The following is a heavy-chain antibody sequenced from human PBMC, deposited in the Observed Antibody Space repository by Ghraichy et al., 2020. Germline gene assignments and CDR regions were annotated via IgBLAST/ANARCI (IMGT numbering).Heavy chain of an antibody. V-gene: IGHV3-33*01. Sequence: GSLRLSCAASGFTFSTFGMHWVRQAPGKGLEWVAVIWYDGSDKYYADSVKGRFTISRDNSKNTLYLQMNSLRAEDTAVYFCARELGTGSSGQSFDYWGRGTLVTVSS. CDR2: IWYDGSDK. CDR3: ARELGTGSSGQSFDY. CDR1: GFTFSTFG. D-gene: IGHD3-10*01. J-gene: IGHJ4*02.